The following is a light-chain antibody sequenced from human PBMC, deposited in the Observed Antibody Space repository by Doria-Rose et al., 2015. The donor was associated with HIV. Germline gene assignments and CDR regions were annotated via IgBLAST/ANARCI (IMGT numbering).Light chain of an antibody. CDR3: QQSYSTPYT. CDR2: AAS. V-gene: IGKV1-39*01. J-gene: IGKJ2*01. CDR1: QSISSY. Sequence: PSSLSASVGDRVTITCRASQSISSYLNWYQQKPGKAPKLLIYAASSLQSGVPSRFSGSGSGTDFTLTISSLQPEDFATYYCQQSYSTPYTFGQGTKLEIE.